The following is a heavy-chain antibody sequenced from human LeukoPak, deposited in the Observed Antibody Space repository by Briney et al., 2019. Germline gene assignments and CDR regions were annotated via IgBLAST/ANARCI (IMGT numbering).Heavy chain of an antibody. CDR3: AKRGVVIRVVLVGFHKEAYYFDS. Sequence: GGSLRLSCAVSGITLSNYGMSWVRQAPGKGLEWVAGIRGSGGSTNYADSVKGRFTISRDNPKNTLYLQMNSLRDEDTAVYFCAKRGVVIRVVLVGFHKEAYYFDSWGQGALVTVSS. V-gene: IGHV3-23*01. CDR2: IRGSGGST. CDR1: GITLSNYG. D-gene: IGHD3-10*01. J-gene: IGHJ4*02.